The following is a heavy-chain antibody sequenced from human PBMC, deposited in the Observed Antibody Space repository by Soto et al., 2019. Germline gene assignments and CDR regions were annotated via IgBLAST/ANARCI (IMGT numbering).Heavy chain of an antibody. D-gene: IGHD3-16*01. CDR3: AISRKGEYYYYYMDV. Sequence: SETLSLTCAVYGGSFSGYYWSWIRQPPGKGLEWIGEINHSGSTNYNPSLKSRVTISVDTSKNQFSLKLSSVTAADTAVYYCAISRKGEYYYYYMDVWGKGTTVTVSS. V-gene: IGHV4-34*01. CDR2: INHSGST. CDR1: GGSFSGYY. J-gene: IGHJ6*03.